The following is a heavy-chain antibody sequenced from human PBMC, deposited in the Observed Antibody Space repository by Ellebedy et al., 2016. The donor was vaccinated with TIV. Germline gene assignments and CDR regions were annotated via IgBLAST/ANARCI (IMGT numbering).Heavy chain of an antibody. V-gene: IGHV6-1*01. D-gene: IGHD3-22*01. Sequence: SQTLSHTCAISGDSVSSNSAAWNWIRQSPSRGLEWLGRPYYRSKWYNYYAVSVKSRITINPDTSKNQFSLQLNSVTPEDTAVYYCARDSQNYDSSGYPIEGMDVWGQGTTVTVSS. CDR2: PYYRSKWYN. J-gene: IGHJ6*02. CDR3: ARDSQNYDSSGYPIEGMDV. CDR1: GDSVSSNSAA.